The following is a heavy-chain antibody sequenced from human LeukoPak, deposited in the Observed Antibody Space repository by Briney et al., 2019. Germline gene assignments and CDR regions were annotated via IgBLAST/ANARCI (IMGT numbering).Heavy chain of an antibody. J-gene: IGHJ3*01. D-gene: IGHD5-18*01. CDR1: GFTFTTYT. Sequence: GGSLRLSCAASGFTFTTYTISWVRQAPGKGLEWVSSIYGDASKTFYADSVRGRFTISRDSSKSMVYLQMNGLRVDDTALYYCAKDRVTDNGWNLAMGGQGTMVIVSA. V-gene: IGHV3-23*01. CDR3: AKDRVTDNGWNLAM. CDR2: IYGDASKT.